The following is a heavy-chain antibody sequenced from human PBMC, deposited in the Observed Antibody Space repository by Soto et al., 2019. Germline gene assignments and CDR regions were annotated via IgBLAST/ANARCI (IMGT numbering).Heavy chain of an antibody. D-gene: IGHD3-22*01. CDR2: IYSGGST. CDR1: GFSVSSNY. J-gene: IGHJ6*02. CDR3: AARYYDYYSYGMDV. Sequence: PGGSLRLSCVASGFSVSSNYMSWVRQAPGKGLEWVSVIYSGGSTYYADSVKGRFTISRDNSKNTVYLQMNSLRAEDTAVYYCAARYYDYYSYGMDVWGQGTTVTVSS. V-gene: IGHV3-66*01.